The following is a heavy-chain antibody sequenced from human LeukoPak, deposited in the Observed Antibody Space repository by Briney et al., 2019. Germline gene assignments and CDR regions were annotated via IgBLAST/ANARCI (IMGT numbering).Heavy chain of an antibody. Sequence: ASVKVSCKVSGYTLTELSMHWVRQAPGKGLEWMGGFDPADGETIYAQKFQGRVSMTEDTSADTAYMELSSLRSEDTAVYYCANLLLEIAVGSGVHGRDVWGQGTTVTVSS. D-gene: IGHD2-2*01. CDR3: ANLLLEIAVGSGVHGRDV. V-gene: IGHV1-24*01. CDR2: FDPADGET. J-gene: IGHJ6*02. CDR1: GYTLTELS.